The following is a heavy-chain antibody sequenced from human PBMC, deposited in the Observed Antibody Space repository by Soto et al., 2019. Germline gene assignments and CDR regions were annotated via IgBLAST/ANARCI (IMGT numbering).Heavy chain of an antibody. Sequence: QEQLVQSGAEVKKSGSSVKVSCKDTGGLFSSYAVSWVRQAPGQGLEWMGGIIPVFDTVYYAQKFQGRVTITADESTNRACMELSSLRSEDTAMYYCARGGSGYVWFNEFWGQGTLVTVSS. CDR2: IIPVFDTV. D-gene: IGHD3-22*01. J-gene: IGHJ4*02. CDR1: GGLFSSYA. CDR3: ARGGSGYVWFNEF. V-gene: IGHV1-69*01.